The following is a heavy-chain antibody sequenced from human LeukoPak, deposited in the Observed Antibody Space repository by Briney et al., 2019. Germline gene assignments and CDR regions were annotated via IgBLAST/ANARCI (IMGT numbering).Heavy chain of an antibody. D-gene: IGHD1-26*01. CDR2: MYYSGST. Sequence: SETLSLTCAVSGGSIRSYYWNWVRQPPGKGLEWVGYMYYSGSTNYNPSLKSRVTISGDTSNNQFSLKLNSVTAADTAVYYCGGGGTHSQFDYWGQGTLVTVSS. V-gene: IGHV4-59*01. CDR3: GGGGTHSQFDY. J-gene: IGHJ4*02. CDR1: GGSIRSYY.